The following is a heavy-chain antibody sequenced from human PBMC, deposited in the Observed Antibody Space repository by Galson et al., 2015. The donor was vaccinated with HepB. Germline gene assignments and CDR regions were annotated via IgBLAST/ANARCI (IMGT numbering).Heavy chain of an antibody. CDR2: INHSGST. D-gene: IGHD3-22*01. Sequence: LTCAVYGGSFSGYYWSWIRQPPGKGLEWIGEINHSGSTNYNPSLKSRVTISVDTSKNQFSLKVSSVTAADTAVYYCSRSPDEDAEMIRFDYWGQGTLVTVSS. CDR1: GGSFSGYY. J-gene: IGHJ4*02. V-gene: IGHV4-34*01. CDR3: SRSPDEDAEMIRFDY.